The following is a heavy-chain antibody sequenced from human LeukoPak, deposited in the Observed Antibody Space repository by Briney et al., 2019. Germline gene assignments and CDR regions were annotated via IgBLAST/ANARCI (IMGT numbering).Heavy chain of an antibody. CDR3: ACPRGWHGYGAYDI. D-gene: IGHD6-19*01. CDR1: GFAFSSYW. CDR2: MNQAGNEK. J-gene: IGHJ3*02. Sequence: PGGSLRLSCAASGFAFSSYWMSWIRQAPGKGLEWVANMNQAGNEKYYVDSVEGRFTISRDNAKSSLYLQMNSLRAEDTAIYYCACPRGWHGYGAYDIWGQGTIITVSP. V-gene: IGHV3-7*05.